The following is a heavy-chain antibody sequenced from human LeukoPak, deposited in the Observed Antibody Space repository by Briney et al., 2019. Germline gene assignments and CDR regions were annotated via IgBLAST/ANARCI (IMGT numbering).Heavy chain of an antibody. D-gene: IGHD6-13*01. V-gene: IGHV4-59*01. J-gene: IGHJ4*02. CDR1: GGFIRSSY. CDR2: IYRSVNRYYSEST. Sequence: SETLSLTCTVSGGFIRSSYWNWIRQPPGKGPEWIGYIYRSVNRYYSESTKYNPSLKSRVSISIDTSRNQFFLRLNSVTAADTAVYYCARAQQISHNFDFWGQTNVVYVSS. CDR3: ARAQQISHNFDF.